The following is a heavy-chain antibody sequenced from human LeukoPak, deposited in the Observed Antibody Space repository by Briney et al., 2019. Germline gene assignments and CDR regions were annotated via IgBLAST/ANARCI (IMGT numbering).Heavy chain of an antibody. J-gene: IGHJ4*02. Sequence: GRSLRLSCAASGFTFSSYAMHWVRQAPGQGLECVAVISYDGSNKYYADSVKGRFTISRDNSKNTLYLQMNSLRAEDTAVYYCARDDPYGDYIDYWGQGTLVTVSS. CDR2: ISYDGSNK. D-gene: IGHD4-17*01. CDR3: ARDDPYGDYIDY. V-gene: IGHV3-30*04. CDR1: GFTFSSYA.